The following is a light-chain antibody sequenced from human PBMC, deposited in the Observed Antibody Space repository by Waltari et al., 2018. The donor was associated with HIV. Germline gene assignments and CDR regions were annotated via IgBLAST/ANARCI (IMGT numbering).Light chain of an antibody. CDR2: DST. Sequence: QAAVTQEPSMTVSPGGTIIPTCGSSAGPGTSKNSAYWFQQKPGQAPTTLIFDSTKRHPWTPARFSGFLLGDKAVLTLSGALSEDEAFYYCLLFFGATRIFGGGTMVTV. V-gene: IGLV7-46*01. CDR1: AGPGTSKNS. J-gene: IGLJ2*01. CDR3: LLFFGATRI.